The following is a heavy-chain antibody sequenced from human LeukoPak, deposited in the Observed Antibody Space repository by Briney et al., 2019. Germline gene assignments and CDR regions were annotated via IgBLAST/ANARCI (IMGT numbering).Heavy chain of an antibody. CDR3: AKGYGDYVFYYMDV. CDR1: GFTFSSYA. Sequence: TGGSLRLSCAASGFTFSSYAMTWVRQAPGKGLEWVSGISGSGGSTYYADSVKGRFSISRDSSKNTLYLQMNSLRAEDTAVYYCAKGYGDYVFYYMDVWGKGTTVTVSS. V-gene: IGHV3-23*01. D-gene: IGHD4-17*01. J-gene: IGHJ6*03. CDR2: ISGSGGST.